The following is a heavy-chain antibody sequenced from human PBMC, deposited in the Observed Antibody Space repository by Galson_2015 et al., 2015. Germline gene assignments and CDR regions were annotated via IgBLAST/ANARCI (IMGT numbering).Heavy chain of an antibody. J-gene: IGHJ4*02. V-gene: IGHV3-48*01. Sequence: SLRLSCAASGFTFSTYSMNWVRQAPGKGLEWVSYISSSSSTIYYADSVKGRFTISRDNAKNSLYLQTNTLRTEDTAVYYCADVEWHDTCWGQGTLVTVSS. CDR1: GFTFSTYS. CDR2: ISSSSSTI. D-gene: IGHD3-3*01. CDR3: ADVEWHDTC.